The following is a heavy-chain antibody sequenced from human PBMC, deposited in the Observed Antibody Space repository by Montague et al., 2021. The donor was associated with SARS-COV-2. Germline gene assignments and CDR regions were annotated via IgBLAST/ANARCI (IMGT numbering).Heavy chain of an antibody. CDR3: AGDRSMLRRIFPYYFGMDV. CDR2: ISSTGGTI. Sequence: SLRLSCAASRFSFSSYEMNWVRQAPGKGLEGVSYISSTGGTIYYAASVKGRFTISRDNAKNSLYLQMNSLGAEDTAVYYCAGDRSMLRRIFPYYFGMDVWGQGTAVTVSS. CDR1: RFSFSSYE. V-gene: IGHV3-48*03. D-gene: IGHD3-10*01. J-gene: IGHJ6*02.